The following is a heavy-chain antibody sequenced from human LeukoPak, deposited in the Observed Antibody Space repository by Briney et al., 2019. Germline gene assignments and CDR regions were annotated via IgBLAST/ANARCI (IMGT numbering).Heavy chain of an antibody. CDR1: GGSISSGGYY. V-gene: IGHV4-31*03. D-gene: IGHD6-13*01. CDR3: ARDPIIAAAGKNYYYGMDV. J-gene: IGHJ6*02. CDR2: IYYSGST. Sequence: SQTLSLTCTVSGGSISSGGYYWSWIRQHPGKGLEWIGYIYYSGSTNYNPSLKSRVTISVDTSKNQFSLKLSSVTAADTAVYYCARDPIIAAAGKNYYYGMDVWGQGTTVTVSS.